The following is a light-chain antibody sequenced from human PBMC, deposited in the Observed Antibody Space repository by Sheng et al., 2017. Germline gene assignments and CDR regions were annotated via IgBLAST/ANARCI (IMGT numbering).Light chain of an antibody. J-gene: IGLJ3*02. Sequence: QSVLTQPPSASGTPGQRVTIACSGSRSNIGSKYVYWYQQLPGTAPKLLIYSNYQRPSGVPDRFSGSKSGTSASLAISGLRSEDEADYYCAVWDDSLSGPVFGGGTKLTVL. CDR3: AVWDDSLSGPV. CDR2: SNY. V-gene: IGLV1-47*02. CDR1: RSNIGSKY.